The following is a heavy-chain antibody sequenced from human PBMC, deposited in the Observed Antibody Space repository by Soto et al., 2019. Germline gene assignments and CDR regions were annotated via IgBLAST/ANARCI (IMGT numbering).Heavy chain of an antibody. Sequence: PSETLSLTCAVYGESFSGHYWSWIRQPPGKGLEWIGEINHSGSTNYSPSLKSRVTISVDTSKNQFSLTLNSVTAADTAVYHCARGYYSPVLGVVYHYYWGQGTPVPVSS. J-gene: IGHJ4*02. CDR1: GESFSGHY. V-gene: IGHV4-34*01. D-gene: IGHD3-3*01. CDR3: ARGYYSPVLGVVYHYY. CDR2: INHSGST.